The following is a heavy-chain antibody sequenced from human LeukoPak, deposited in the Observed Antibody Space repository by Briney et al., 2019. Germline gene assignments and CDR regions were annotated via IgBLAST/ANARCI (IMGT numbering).Heavy chain of an antibody. CDR1: GFTFSSYS. J-gene: IGHJ3*02. CDR3: ARDDYYDSSGFGTVDI. V-gene: IGHV3-21*01. D-gene: IGHD3-22*01. CDR2: ISSSSSYI. Sequence: GGSLRLSCAASGFTFSSYSMNWVRQAPGKGLEWVSSISSSSSYIYYADSVKGRFTISRDNAKNSLYLQMNSLRAEDTAVYYCARDDYYDSSGFGTVDIWGQGTMVTVSS.